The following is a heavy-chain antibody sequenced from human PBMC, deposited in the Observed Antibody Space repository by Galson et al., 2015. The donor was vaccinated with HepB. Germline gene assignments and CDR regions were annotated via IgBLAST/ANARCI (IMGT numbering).Heavy chain of an antibody. J-gene: IGHJ6*03. CDR2: MNTNTGKP. CDR3: ARSPLRFLDWLPYYDYYYMDV. V-gene: IGHV7-4-1*02. Sequence: VKVSCKASGYTFTDYVVNWVRQAPGQGLEWMGWMNTNTGKPTYAPGFAGRLVFSLDTSVTTAYLQVSSLETDDTAVYYCARSPLRFLDWLPYYDYYYMDVWGEGTTVTVSS. CDR1: GYTFTDYV. D-gene: IGHD3-3*01.